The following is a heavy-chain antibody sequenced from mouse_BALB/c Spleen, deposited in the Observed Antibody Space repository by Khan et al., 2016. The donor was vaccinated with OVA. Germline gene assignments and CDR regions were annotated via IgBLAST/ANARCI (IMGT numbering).Heavy chain of an antibody. D-gene: IGHD6-1*01. V-gene: IGHV1S34*01. CDR1: GYSFTGHY. J-gene: IGHJ4*01. CDR2: ISCYNGAT. Sequence: LVKTGASVKISCKASGYSFTGHYIHWVRESHDKSLEWIGYISCYNGATNYNQKFKDKATFTVDPSSSTAYMQFNRLTSEDSAVYYCAREANTMDYWGQGTSVTVSS. CDR3: AREANTMDY.